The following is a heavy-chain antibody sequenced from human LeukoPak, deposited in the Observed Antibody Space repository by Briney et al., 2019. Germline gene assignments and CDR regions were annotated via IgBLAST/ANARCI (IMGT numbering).Heavy chain of an antibody. V-gene: IGHV4-59*12. D-gene: IGHD4-17*01. J-gene: IGHJ4*02. CDR1: GGSISSYY. CDR3: ARVPRDGDYGDY. Sequence: SETLSLTCTVSGGSISSYYWSWIRQPPGKGLEWIGYIYYSGSTNYNPSLKSRVTISVDTSKNQFSLKLSSVTAADTAVYYCARVPRDGDYGDYWGQGTLVTVSS. CDR2: IYYSGST.